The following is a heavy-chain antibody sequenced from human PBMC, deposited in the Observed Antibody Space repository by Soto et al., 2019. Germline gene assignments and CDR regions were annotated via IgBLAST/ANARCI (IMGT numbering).Heavy chain of an antibody. J-gene: IGHJ4*02. Sequence: QLQLQESGPGLVKPSETLSLTCTVSGGSISSSSYYWGWIRQPPGKGLEWIGSIYYSGSTYYNPSLKSRGTISVDTSKNQFSLKLSSVTAADTAVYYCASGVLAARFPYFDYWGQGTLVTVSS. CDR3: ASGVLAARFPYFDY. V-gene: IGHV4-39*01. CDR2: IYYSGST. D-gene: IGHD6-6*01. CDR1: GGSISSSSYY.